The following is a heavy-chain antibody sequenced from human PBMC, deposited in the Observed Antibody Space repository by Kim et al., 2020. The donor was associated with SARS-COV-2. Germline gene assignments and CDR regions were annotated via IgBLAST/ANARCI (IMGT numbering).Heavy chain of an antibody. CDR2: ITKNGDNT. CDR1: GFTFSNYA. CDR3: VWTGVGAPYPQY. D-gene: IGHD1-26*01. J-gene: IGHJ4*02. Sequence: GGSLRLSCSASGFTFSNYAMHWVRQAPGKGLEYVSTITKNGDNTHYADSVKGRFTISRDNSKNTLYLQMSSLRAEDTAVYYCVWTGVGAPYPQYWGQGTLVTVSS. V-gene: IGHV3-64D*06.